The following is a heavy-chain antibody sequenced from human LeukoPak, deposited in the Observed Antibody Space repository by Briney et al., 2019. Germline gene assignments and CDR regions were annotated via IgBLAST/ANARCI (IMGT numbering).Heavy chain of an antibody. V-gene: IGHV4-34*01. D-gene: IGHD3-3*01. CDR1: GGSFSGYY. CDR3: ARFYSYDFWSGYFGDWFDP. Sequence: PSETLSLTCAVYGGSFSGYYWSWIRQPPGKGLEWIGEINHSGSTNYNPSLKSRVTISVDTSKNQFSLKLSSVTAADTAVFYCARFYSYDFWSGYFGDWFDPWGQGTLVTVSS. J-gene: IGHJ5*02. CDR2: INHSGST.